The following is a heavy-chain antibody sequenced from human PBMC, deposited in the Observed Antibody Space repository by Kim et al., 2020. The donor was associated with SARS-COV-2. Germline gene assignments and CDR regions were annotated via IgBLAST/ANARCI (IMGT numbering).Heavy chain of an antibody. D-gene: IGHD4-17*01. V-gene: IGHV3-9*01. CDR2: ISWNSGSI. CDR3: AKDIDYGGTFTRAFDI. J-gene: IGHJ3*02. CDR1: GFTFDDYA. Sequence: GGSLRLSCAASGFTFDDYAMHWVRQAPGKGLEWVSGISWNSGSIGYADSVKGRFTISRDNAKNSLYLQMNSLRAEDTALYYCAKDIDYGGTFTRAFDIWGQGTMVTVSS.